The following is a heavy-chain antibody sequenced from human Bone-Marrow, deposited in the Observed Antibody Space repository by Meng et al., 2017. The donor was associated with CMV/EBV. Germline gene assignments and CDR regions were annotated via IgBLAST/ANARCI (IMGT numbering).Heavy chain of an antibody. CDR2: IYSGGNT. J-gene: IGHJ2*01. D-gene: IGHD2-15*01. CDR1: GGSISSTSYY. V-gene: IGHV4-39*07. Sequence: SETLSLTCTVSGGSISSTSYYWGWIRQPPGKGLEWIGSIYSGGNTYYNPSLMTRVTISVDTSKNQFSLKLSSVTAADTAVYYCARDKSGGKSPWYFDLWGRGTLVTVSS. CDR3: ARDKSGGKSPWYFDL.